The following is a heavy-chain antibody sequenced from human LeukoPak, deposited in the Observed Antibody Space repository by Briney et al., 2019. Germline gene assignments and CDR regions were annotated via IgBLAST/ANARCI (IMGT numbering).Heavy chain of an antibody. D-gene: IGHD6-13*01. J-gene: IGHJ4*02. CDR1: GFTVSSNY. CDR2: IYSGGTT. Sequence: PGGSLRLSCAASGFTVSSNYMSWVRQAPGKGLEWVSVIYSGGTTNYADSVKGRFTISRDNSKNTLFPQMNSLRAEDTAVYYCASGGYSSSWYHFDYWGQGTLVTVSS. V-gene: IGHV3-53*01. CDR3: ASGGYSSSWYHFDY.